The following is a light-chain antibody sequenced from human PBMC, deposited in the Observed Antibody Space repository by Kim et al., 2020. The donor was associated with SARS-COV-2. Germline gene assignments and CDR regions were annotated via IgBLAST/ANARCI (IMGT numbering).Light chain of an antibody. J-gene: IGLJ2*01. CDR2: YDS. CDR1: NIGSKS. Sequence: VPVAPGKTARITCGGNNIGSKSVHWYQQKPGQAPVLVIYYDSDRPSGIPERFSGSNSGTTATLTISRVEAGDEADYYCQVWDSGVVFGGGTQLTVL. CDR3: QVWDSGVV. V-gene: IGLV3-21*04.